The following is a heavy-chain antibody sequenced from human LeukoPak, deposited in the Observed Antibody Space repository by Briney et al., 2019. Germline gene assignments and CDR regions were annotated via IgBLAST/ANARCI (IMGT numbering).Heavy chain of an antibody. CDR2: IYISGST. CDR3: ARTPRGEFSDY. J-gene: IGHJ4*02. D-gene: IGHD3-16*01. V-gene: IGHV4-4*07. CDR1: GGSISSYY. Sequence: PSETLSLTCTVSGGSISSYYWSWIRQPAGKGLEWIGRIYISGSTNYNPSLKSRVTISADTSNNQFSLKLISVTAADTAVYYCARTPRGEFSDYWGQGTLVTVSS.